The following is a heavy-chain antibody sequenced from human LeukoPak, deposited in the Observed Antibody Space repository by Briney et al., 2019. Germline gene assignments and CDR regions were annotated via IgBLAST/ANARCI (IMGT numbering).Heavy chain of an antibody. J-gene: IGHJ4*02. Sequence: GGSLRLSCAASGFTFSSYAMSWVRQAPGKGLEWVSAISGSGENTNYADSVKGRFTISRDNSKNTLYLQMNSLRADDTAVYYCAKDRSSRWYHYFDYWGQGTLVTVSS. CDR3: AKDRSSRWYHYFDY. D-gene: IGHD6-13*01. V-gene: IGHV3-23*01. CDR2: ISGSGENT. CDR1: GFTFSSYA.